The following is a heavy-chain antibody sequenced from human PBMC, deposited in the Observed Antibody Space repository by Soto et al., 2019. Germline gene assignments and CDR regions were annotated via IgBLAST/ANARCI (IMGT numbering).Heavy chain of an antibody. J-gene: IGHJ6*02. CDR1: GYSISSGYY. V-gene: IGHV4-38-2*01. CDR3: SRTPYRKRLIRSYYYYGMDV. Sequence: PSETLSLTCAVSGYSISSGYYWGWLRPPPGKGLEWIGKIYHGGSTQYNPSLKSRVTISVDTSRSQFSLTLDSTTAADTAVYYCSRTPYRKRLIRSYYYYGMDVWGQGTTVTVSS. D-gene: IGHD3-16*01. CDR2: IYHGGST.